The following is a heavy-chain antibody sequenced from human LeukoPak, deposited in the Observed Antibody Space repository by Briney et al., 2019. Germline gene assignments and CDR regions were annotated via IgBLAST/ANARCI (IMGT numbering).Heavy chain of an antibody. CDR1: GGSISSTSYY. Sequence: SETLSLTCRVSGGSISSTSYYWGWIPKPPGKGLEWIASIYHSGETFYNPSLESRVAISVDTSNNEVFLDLYSVTAADTAMYYCAETNTQDWFDPWGRGTLVTVSS. D-gene: IGHD2-8*01. J-gene: IGHJ5*02. CDR2: IYHSGET. CDR3: AETNTQDWFDP. V-gene: IGHV4-39*07.